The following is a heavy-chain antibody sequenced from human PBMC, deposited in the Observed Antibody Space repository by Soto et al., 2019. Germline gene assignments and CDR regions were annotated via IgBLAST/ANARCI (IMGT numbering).Heavy chain of an antibody. CDR3: ARDLSGAFDY. V-gene: IGHV3-33*01. Sequence: QVQLVESGGGVVQPGRSLRLSCAASGFTFSSYGMHWVRQAPGKGLEWVAVIWYDGSNKYYADSVKGRFNISRDHSKNTLYLQMNRLRAEDTAVYYCARDLSGAFDYWGPGTLVTVSS. CDR1: GFTFSSYG. CDR2: IWYDGSNK. J-gene: IGHJ4*02. D-gene: IGHD7-27*01.